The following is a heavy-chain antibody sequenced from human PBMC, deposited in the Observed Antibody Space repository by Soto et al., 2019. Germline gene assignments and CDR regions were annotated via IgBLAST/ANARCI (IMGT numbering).Heavy chain of an antibody. CDR2: FSGGGGTT. V-gene: IGHV3-23*01. CDR3: AKERGGSGSLTPRVDF. D-gene: IGHD3-10*01. J-gene: IGHJ4*02. Sequence: EVQLLESGGGLVQPGGSLRLSCAASGFTFNNYAMSWVRQAPGKGLEWVAAFSGGGGTTSYADSVKGRFTVSRDGSKNTLYLQMNSLRAEDTAVYYCAKERGGSGSLTPRVDFWGQGTLVTVSS. CDR1: GFTFNNYA.